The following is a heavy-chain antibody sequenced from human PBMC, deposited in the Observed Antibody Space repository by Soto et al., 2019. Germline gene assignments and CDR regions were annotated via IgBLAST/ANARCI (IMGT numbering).Heavy chain of an antibody. V-gene: IGHV2-5*02. J-gene: IGHJ6*02. CDR2: IYWDDDK. CDR3: IQSRCGGDCLQSYASHYYYGMDV. CDR1: GFSLSTSGVG. Sequence: QITLKESGPTLVKPTQTLTLTCTFSGFSLSTSGVGVGWIRQPPGKALEWLALIYWDDDKRYSPSLRSRLTINKDTSKHQVVLTMTNMAPVDTATYYCIQSRCGGDCLQSYASHYYYGMDVWGQGTTVTVSS. D-gene: IGHD2-21*02.